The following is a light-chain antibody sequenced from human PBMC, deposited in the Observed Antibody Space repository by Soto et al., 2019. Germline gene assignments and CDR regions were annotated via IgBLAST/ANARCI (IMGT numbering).Light chain of an antibody. V-gene: IGLV9-49*01. CDR2: VGTGGIVG. CDR1: IGYSNYK. J-gene: IGLJ2*01. Sequence: QPVLTPPPSASASLGASVALTCTVSIGYSNYKVDWYQQRPGKGPRFVMRVGTGGIVGSKGDGIPDRFSVLGSGLNRYLTIKNIQEEDESDYHCGADHGSGSNFVVVFGGGTKLTVL. CDR3: GADHGSGSNFVVV.